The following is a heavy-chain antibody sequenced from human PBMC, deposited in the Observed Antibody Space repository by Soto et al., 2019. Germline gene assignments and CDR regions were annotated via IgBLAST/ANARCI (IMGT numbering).Heavy chain of an antibody. V-gene: IGHV3-7*01. CDR1: GFTFSSYW. D-gene: IGHD6-13*01. J-gene: IGHJ4*01. Sequence: PGGSLRPSCAASGFTFSSYWMSWVRQAPGKGLEWVANIKQDGSEKYYVDSVKGRFTISRDNAKNSLYLQMNSLRAEDTAVYYCARDLGSDSSSWPFDYWGHGTLVPVSS. CDR2: IKQDGSEK. CDR3: ARDLGSDSSSWPFDY.